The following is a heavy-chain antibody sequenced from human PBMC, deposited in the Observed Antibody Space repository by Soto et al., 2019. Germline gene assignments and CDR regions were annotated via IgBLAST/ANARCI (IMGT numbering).Heavy chain of an antibody. Sequence: EVQLVESGGGLVQPGGSLRLSCAASGFTFSSYAMHWARQAPGKGLEYVSGISNNGGSTYYANSVKGRFTISRDNSKNTLYLQMGSLRTEDMAVYYCARAYKGGSTSSYFDYWGQGTLVTVSS. CDR2: ISNNGGST. J-gene: IGHJ4*02. CDR3: ARAYKGGSTSSYFDY. CDR1: GFTFSSYA. D-gene: IGHD6-6*01. V-gene: IGHV3-64*01.